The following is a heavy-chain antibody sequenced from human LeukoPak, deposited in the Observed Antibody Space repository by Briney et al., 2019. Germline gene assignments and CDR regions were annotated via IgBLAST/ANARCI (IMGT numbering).Heavy chain of an antibody. Sequence: SETLSLTCTVSGGSISSYYWSWIRQPPGKGLEWIGYIYYSGSTNYNPSLKSRVTIPVDTSKNQFSLKLSSVTAADTAVYYCARAQTRYSSSWYLRDDAFDIWGQGTMVTVSS. J-gene: IGHJ3*02. CDR2: IYYSGST. D-gene: IGHD6-13*01. V-gene: IGHV4-59*01. CDR1: GGSISSYY. CDR3: ARAQTRYSSSWYLRDDAFDI.